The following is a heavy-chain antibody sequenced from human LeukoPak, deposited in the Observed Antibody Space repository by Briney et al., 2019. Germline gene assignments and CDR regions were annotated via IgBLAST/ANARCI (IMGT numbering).Heavy chain of an antibody. CDR1: GDSISSSSYY. V-gene: IGHV4-61*10. Sequence: SETLSLTCTVSGDSISSSSYYWNWIRQPAGKGLEWMGYIYYSGSTNYNPSLKSRVTISVDTSKNQFFLKLMSVTGAETAVYYCARVTGYMIEDYFDYWGQGTLVTVSS. CDR3: ARVTGYMIEDYFDY. J-gene: IGHJ4*02. CDR2: IYYSGST. D-gene: IGHD3-22*01.